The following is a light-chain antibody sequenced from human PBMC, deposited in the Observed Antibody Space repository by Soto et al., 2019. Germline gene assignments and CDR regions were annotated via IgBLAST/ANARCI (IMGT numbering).Light chain of an antibody. CDR3: SSYTSSLYV. CDR2: DVS. J-gene: IGLJ1*01. CDR1: SIDVGGYNY. Sequence: QSVLTQPASVSGSPGQSITISCTGTSIDVGGYNYVSWYQQHPGKAPKLMIYDVSNRPSGVSNRFSGSKSGNTASLTISGLQAEDEAAYYCSSYTSSLYVFGTGTKVTVL. V-gene: IGLV2-14*01.